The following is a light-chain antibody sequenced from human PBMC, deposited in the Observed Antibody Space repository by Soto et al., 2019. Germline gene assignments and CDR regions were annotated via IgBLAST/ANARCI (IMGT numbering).Light chain of an antibody. CDR2: AAS. Sequence: DLQMTQSPSSLSASVGDRVTITCRASQGISNYLAWYQQKPGKVPKLLIYAASTLQSGFPSRFSGSGSGTDFTLTICSLQPEDVATDYCQKYNSALRTFGKGTKVEIK. J-gene: IGKJ1*01. CDR1: QGISNY. CDR3: QKYNSALRT. V-gene: IGKV1-27*01.